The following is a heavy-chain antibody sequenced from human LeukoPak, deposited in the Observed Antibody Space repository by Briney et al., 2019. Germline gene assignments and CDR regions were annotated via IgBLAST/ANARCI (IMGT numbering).Heavy chain of an antibody. CDR1: GFTLSSYW. CDR3: ASERWEGYYDSSGYPFFDY. V-gene: IGHV3-74*01. J-gene: IGHJ4*02. D-gene: IGHD3-22*01. CDR2: IKTDGVTT. Sequence: GGSLRLSCAASGFTLSSYWMHWVRQAPGKGLVWVSRIKTDGVTTNYADSVKGRFTISRDNAKNTLYLQLNSPRAEDTAVYYCASERWEGYYDSSGYPFFDYWGQGTLVTVSS.